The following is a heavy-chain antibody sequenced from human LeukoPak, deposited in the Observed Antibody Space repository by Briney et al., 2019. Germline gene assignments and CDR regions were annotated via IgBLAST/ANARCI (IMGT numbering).Heavy chain of an antibody. J-gene: IGHJ4*02. D-gene: IGHD3-22*01. V-gene: IGHV3-15*01. Sequence: PGGSLRRSCAASGFTFSNARMNWLRQAPGKGLEWVGRIKRKTDGGTTEYATPVKGRFTISRDDSKNTLYLQMNSLKTEDTAVYYCFYFNSSGYPSLDYWGLGTLVIVAS. CDR3: FYFNSSGYPSLDY. CDR1: GFTFSNAR. CDR2: IKRKTDGGTT.